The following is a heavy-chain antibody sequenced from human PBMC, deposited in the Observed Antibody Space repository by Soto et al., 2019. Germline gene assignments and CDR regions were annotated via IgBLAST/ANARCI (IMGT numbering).Heavy chain of an antibody. CDR1: GFTFSSYG. Sequence: GGSLRLSCAASGFTFSSYGMHWVRQAPGKGLEWVAVIWYDGSNKYYADSVKGRFTISRDNSKNTLYLQMNSLRAEDTAVYYCARDRDSSTKDGAPYYYYYMDVWGKGTTVTVSS. J-gene: IGHJ6*03. D-gene: IGHD6-13*01. CDR3: ARDRDSSTKDGAPYYYYYMDV. V-gene: IGHV3-33*01. CDR2: IWYDGSNK.